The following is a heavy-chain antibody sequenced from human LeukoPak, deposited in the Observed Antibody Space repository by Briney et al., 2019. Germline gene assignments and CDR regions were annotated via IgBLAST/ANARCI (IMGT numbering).Heavy chain of an antibody. J-gene: IGHJ4*02. V-gene: IGHV3-23*01. CDR3: AKPGPYFDC. CDR2: ITISGTTT. CDR1: GFTFSSFA. Sequence: GGSLRLSCAASGFTFSSFALSWVRQAPGKGLEWVAAITISGTTTYYADSVKGRFTISRDNSRSTLYLQMNSLSAEDTALYHCAKPGPYFDCWGQGTLVTVSS.